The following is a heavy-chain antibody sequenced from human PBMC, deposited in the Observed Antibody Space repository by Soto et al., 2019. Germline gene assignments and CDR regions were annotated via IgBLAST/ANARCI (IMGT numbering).Heavy chain of an antibody. CDR2: ISFDGSTA. Sequence: VGSLRLSCAASGFTFKNYAMHWVRQAPGEGLEWVAGISFDGSTAYHADSLKGRFTCSRDNSKNTVSLQMNSLRTGDTAVYYCARDRDSYDGLTAFYSPAFDYWGQGALVTVSS. D-gene: IGHD3-9*01. CDR3: ARDRDSYDGLTAFYSPAFDY. V-gene: IGHV3-30-3*01. J-gene: IGHJ4*02. CDR1: GFTFKNYA.